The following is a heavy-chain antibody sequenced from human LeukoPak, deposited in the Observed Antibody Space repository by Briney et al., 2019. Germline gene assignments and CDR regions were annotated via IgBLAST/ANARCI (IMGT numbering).Heavy chain of an antibody. CDR2: INHDGTNT. V-gene: IGHV3-33*06. J-gene: IGHJ4*02. CDR1: GLTFSSSD. CDR3: TNFDY. Sequence: PGRSLRLSCTASGLTFSSSDMHWVRQAPGKGLDWVSLINHDGTNTYYADSVKGRFTISRDNSQNTLYLQMNSLGGEDTAVYYCTNFDYWGQGTLVTVSS.